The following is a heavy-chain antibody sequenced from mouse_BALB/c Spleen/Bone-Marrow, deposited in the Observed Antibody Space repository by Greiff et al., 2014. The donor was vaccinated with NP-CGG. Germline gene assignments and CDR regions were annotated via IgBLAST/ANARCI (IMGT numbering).Heavy chain of an antibody. Sequence: VLLQQSGPELVKPGASVKISCKASGYAFSSSWMNWVKQRPGQGLEWIGRIYPGDGDTNYNGKFKGKATLTADKSSSTAYMQLSSLTSVDSAVYFCARDYYGSSLDYWGQGTTLTVSS. V-gene: IGHV1-82*01. D-gene: IGHD1-1*01. CDR2: IYPGDGDT. CDR3: ARDYYGSSLDY. J-gene: IGHJ2*01. CDR1: GYAFSSSW.